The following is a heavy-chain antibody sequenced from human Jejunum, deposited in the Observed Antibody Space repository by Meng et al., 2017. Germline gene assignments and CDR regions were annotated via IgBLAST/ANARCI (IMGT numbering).Heavy chain of an antibody. CDR2: VWHSGAT. CDR1: GDFTSSSDR. CDR3: ARGVLERYFDY. Sequence: HLQESGPGWVKPSGTLSLTCAVSGDFTSSSDRWTWVRQAPGRGLEWIGEVWHSGATYYNPSLESRLTISIDTSNNRFSLELSSATAADTAVYYCARGVLERYFDYWGQGALVTVSS. D-gene: IGHD3-10*01. V-gene: IGHV4-4*02. J-gene: IGHJ4*02.